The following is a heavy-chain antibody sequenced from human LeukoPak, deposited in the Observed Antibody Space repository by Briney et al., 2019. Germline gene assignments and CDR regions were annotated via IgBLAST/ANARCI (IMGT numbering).Heavy chain of an antibody. D-gene: IGHD3-22*01. J-gene: IGHJ4*02. V-gene: IGHV4-4*07. Sequence: PSETLSLTCTVSGASINGYYWTWVRLPADKGLEWIGRLYSDGTPYYNPSLKSRVTMSVDTSKNQFSLKLRSVTAADTAIYYCARGSSGVTRRYYFDSWGQGALVTVSS. CDR1: GASINGYY. CDR2: LYSDGTP. CDR3: ARGSSGVTRRYYFDS.